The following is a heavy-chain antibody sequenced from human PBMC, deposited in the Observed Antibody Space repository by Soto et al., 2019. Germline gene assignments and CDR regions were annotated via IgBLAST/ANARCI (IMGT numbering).Heavy chain of an antibody. CDR3: ARAGGIVGATLHDAFDI. Sequence: QVQLVQSGAEVKKPGSSVKVSCKASGGTFSSYAISWVRQAPGHGLEWMGGIIPIFGTANYAQKFQGRVTITADESTSTAYMELSSLRSEDTAVYYCARAGGIVGATLHDAFDIWGQGTMVTVSS. J-gene: IGHJ3*02. D-gene: IGHD1-26*01. CDR1: GGTFSSYA. CDR2: IIPIFGTA. V-gene: IGHV1-69*01.